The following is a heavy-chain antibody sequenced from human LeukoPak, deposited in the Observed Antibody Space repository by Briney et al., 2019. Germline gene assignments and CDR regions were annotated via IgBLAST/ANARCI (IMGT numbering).Heavy chain of an antibody. CDR1: GFNFDDYT. CDR2: INWDGGST. CDR3: AKDLGRVIAAAGTSGFDS. J-gene: IGHJ4*01. V-gene: IGHV3-43*01. Sequence: GGSLRLSCAASGFNFDDYTMHWVRQIPGKSLEWVSLINWDGGSTFYADSVKGRFTISRDTRKNFLYLQMISLRTEDTALYYCAKDLGRVIAAAGTSGFDSWGRGTLVTVSS. D-gene: IGHD6-13*01.